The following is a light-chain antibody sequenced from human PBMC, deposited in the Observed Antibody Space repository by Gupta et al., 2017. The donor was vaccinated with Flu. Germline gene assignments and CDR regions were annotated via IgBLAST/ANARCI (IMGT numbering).Light chain of an antibody. CDR2: GAT. CDR1: QSVGRDY. Sequence: EIVLTQSPGTLSLSPGERATLSCRASQSVGRDYLAWYQQKPGQAPRLLIYGATNRATGIPDRFSGSGSGTDFTLTINRLEPEDFAVYYCQQYDGSCTFGPGTKVDIK. J-gene: IGKJ3*01. V-gene: IGKV3-20*01. CDR3: QQYDGSCT.